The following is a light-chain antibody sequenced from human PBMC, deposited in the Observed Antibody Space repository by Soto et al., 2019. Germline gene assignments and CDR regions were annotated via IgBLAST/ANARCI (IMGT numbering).Light chain of an antibody. CDR1: SSNIGAGYD. Sequence: QSVLTQPPSVSGAPGQRVTISCTGSSSNIGAGYDVHWYQQLPGTAPKLLIYGNSNRPSGVPDRFSGSKSGTSASLAITGLQAEDEADYSCQSYDSSLSGSRVVGGGTKLTVL. CDR3: QSYDSSLSGSRV. J-gene: IGLJ3*02. CDR2: GNS. V-gene: IGLV1-40*01.